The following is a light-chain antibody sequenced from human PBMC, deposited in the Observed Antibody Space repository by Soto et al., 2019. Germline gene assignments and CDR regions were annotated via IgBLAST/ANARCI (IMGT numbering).Light chain of an antibody. CDR3: LQDQSHWT. CDR2: HAS. CDR1: QSISRQ. Sequence: DIQMTQSPSTLSASVGDRVSITCRASQSISRQLAWYQQKPGKAPNLLIYHASNLATGVPSRFTGSGSGTEFTLTISSLQPDDLATYYCLQDQSHWTFGQGTKVEVK. J-gene: IGKJ1*01. V-gene: IGKV1-5*03.